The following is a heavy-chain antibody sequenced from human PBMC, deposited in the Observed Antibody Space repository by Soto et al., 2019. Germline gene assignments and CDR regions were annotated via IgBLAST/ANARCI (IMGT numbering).Heavy chain of an antibody. CDR3: AKGYSDSSWSHLDF. CDR1: GFTFSSYA. Sequence: EVQLLESGGGLVRPGGSLRLSCVISGFTFSSYAMTWVRQAPGKGLEWVSTLNGRATEKYHADSVRGRFTISRDNSKSTLYSQMNSLRAEDSAIYYCAKGYSDSSWSHLDFWGQGTLVTVSS. J-gene: IGHJ4*02. D-gene: IGHD6-13*01. CDR2: LNGRATEK. V-gene: IGHV3-23*01.